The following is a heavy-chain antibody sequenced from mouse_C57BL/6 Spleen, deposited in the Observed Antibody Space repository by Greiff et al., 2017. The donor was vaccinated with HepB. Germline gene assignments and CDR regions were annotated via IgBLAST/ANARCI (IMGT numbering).Heavy chain of an antibody. J-gene: IGHJ4*01. CDR3: ARWGTVVALYAMDY. CDR1: GYTFTSYW. Sequence: QVQLQQPGAELVKPGASVKLSCKASGYTFTSYWMQWVKQRPGQGLEWIGEIDPSDSYTNYNQRFKGKATLTVDTSSSTAYMQLSSLTSEDSAVYYCARWGTVVALYAMDYWGQGTSVTVSS. V-gene: IGHV1-50*01. CDR2: IDPSDSYT. D-gene: IGHD1-1*01.